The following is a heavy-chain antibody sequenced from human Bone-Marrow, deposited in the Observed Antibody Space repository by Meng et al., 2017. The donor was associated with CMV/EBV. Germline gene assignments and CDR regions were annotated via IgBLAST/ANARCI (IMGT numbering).Heavy chain of an antibody. CDR2: ISYDGNNK. CDR1: GFTFTDYY. D-gene: IGHD3-10*01. Sequence: SGFTFTDYYMHWVRHPPGKGLEWVAVISYDGNNKYYAGSVKGRFTISRDNSKNTLYLQMNSLRAEDTAVYYCATSQAWFGELLGIDYWGLGTLVTVSS. V-gene: IGHV3-30-3*01. CDR3: ATSQAWFGELLGIDY. J-gene: IGHJ4*02.